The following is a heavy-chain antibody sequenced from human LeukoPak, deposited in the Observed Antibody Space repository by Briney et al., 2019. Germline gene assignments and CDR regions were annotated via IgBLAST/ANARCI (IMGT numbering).Heavy chain of an antibody. CDR2: IHYSGST. J-gene: IGHJ4*02. D-gene: IGHD2-15*01. CDR1: GGSIDSYY. V-gene: IGHV4-59*01. Sequence: SETLSLTCTVSGGSIDSYYWSWIRQPPGKGLEWIGYIHYSGSTNYNPSLKSRVTILVDTSKNLLSLKLSSLTAADTAVYYCARAVEDQVAYYFDYSGQGTLVTVSS. CDR3: ARAVEDQVAYYFDY.